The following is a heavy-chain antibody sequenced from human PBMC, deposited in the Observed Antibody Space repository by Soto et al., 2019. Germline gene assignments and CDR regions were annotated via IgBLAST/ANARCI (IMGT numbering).Heavy chain of an antibody. V-gene: IGHV1-3*05. CDR3: VRSAVSPFGGLIGPFDY. CDR1: GFTFTKNA. J-gene: IGHJ4*02. Sequence: QVQLVQSGAEEKKPGASVTVSCKASGFTFTKNAIHWVRQAPGQRLEWVGWINAANGNTKYSQKYQGRVTIIRDTAXSXPQMELTSLRPEDTAVYYCVRSAVSPFGGLIGPFDYWGQGTLVTVSS. D-gene: IGHD3-16*02. CDR2: INAANGNT.